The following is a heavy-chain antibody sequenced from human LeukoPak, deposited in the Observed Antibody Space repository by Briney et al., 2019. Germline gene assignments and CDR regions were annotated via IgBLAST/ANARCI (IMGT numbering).Heavy chain of an antibody. D-gene: IGHD5-24*01. Sequence: PGGSLRLSCAASGFTFSSYAMSWIRQPPGKGLEWIGYIYYSGSTNYNPSLKSRVTISVDTSKNQFSLKLSSVTAADTAVYYCAREGSEMAYNWFDPWGQGTLVTVSS. CDR3: AREGSEMAYNWFDP. CDR2: IYYSGST. CDR1: GFTFSSYA. J-gene: IGHJ5*02. V-gene: IGHV4-59*01.